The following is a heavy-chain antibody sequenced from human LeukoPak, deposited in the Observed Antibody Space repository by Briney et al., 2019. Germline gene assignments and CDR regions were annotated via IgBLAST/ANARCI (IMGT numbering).Heavy chain of an antibody. Sequence: GGSLRLSCAASGFIFSDYYMTWLRQTPGKGLEWLSYISDSGSTLNYADSVKGRLTISRDNAKKSLFLQMNSLRAEDTAVYYCAIYYDSSGSIGHWGQGTLVTVSS. V-gene: IGHV3-11*01. D-gene: IGHD3-22*01. CDR2: ISDSGSTL. CDR3: AIYYDSSGSIGH. J-gene: IGHJ4*02. CDR1: GFIFSDYY.